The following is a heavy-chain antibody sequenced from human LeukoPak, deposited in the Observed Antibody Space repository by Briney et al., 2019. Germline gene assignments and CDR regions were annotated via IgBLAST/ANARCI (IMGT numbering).Heavy chain of an antibody. Sequence: PGGSLRLSCTASGFTFGDYAMSWVRQAPGKGLEWVGFIRSKAYGGTTEYAASVKGRFTISRDDSKSIAYLQMNSLKTEDTAVYYCTRGPSIAARPVYFQHWGQATLVTVSS. V-gene: IGHV3-49*04. D-gene: IGHD6-6*01. J-gene: IGHJ1*01. CDR1: GFTFGDYA. CDR3: TRGPSIAARPVYFQH. CDR2: IRSKAYGGTT.